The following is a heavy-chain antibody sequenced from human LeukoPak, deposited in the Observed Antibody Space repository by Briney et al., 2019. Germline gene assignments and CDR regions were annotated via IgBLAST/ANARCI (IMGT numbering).Heavy chain of an antibody. CDR3: ARVSGLPVGVYFFDH. V-gene: IGHV1-18*04. J-gene: IGHJ4*02. CDR1: GYTFTGYY. CDR2: IRTDSGNT. Sequence: ASVKVSCKASGYTFTGYYMHWVRQAPGQGLERMGWIRTDSGNTNYARRFQDRVSMTTDTSTSTAYMELRSLRSDDTAVYYCARVSGLPVGVYFFDHWGQGTLATVSS. D-gene: IGHD1-26*01.